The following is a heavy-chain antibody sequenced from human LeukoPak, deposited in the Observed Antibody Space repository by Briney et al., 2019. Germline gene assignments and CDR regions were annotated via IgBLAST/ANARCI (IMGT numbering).Heavy chain of an antibody. CDR1: GFTFSRYA. CDR3: ARSIGLTGGGVDV. V-gene: IGHV3-48*03. D-gene: IGHD3-9*01. J-gene: IGHJ6*02. CDR2: ITNGGSTI. Sequence: PGRSLRLSCAASGFTFSRYAMNWVRQAPGKGVEGVSYITNGGSTIHHADSVKGRFPISRDNAKKTLYLQMNSLRAEDTAVYYCARSIGLTGGGVDVWGQGTTVTVSS.